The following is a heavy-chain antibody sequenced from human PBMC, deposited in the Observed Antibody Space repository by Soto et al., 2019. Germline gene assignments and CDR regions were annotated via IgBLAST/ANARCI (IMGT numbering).Heavy chain of an antibody. V-gene: IGHV4-61*01. J-gene: IGHJ6*02. D-gene: IGHD5-18*01. Sequence: ASETLSLTCTVSGGSVSSGSYYWSWIRQPPGKGLEWIGYIYYSGSTNYNPSLKSRVTISVDTSKNQFSLKLSSVTAADTAVYYCASPLYSYALMDVWGQGTTVTVSS. CDR2: IYYSGST. CDR1: GGSVSSGSYY. CDR3: ASPLYSYALMDV.